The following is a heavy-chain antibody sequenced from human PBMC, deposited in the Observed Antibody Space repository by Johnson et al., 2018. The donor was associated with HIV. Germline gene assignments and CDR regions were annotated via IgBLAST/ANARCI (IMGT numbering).Heavy chain of an antibody. CDR3: ARPSSGWYFDAFDI. CDR1: GFTFDDYG. V-gene: IGHV3-20*04. D-gene: IGHD6-19*01. J-gene: IGHJ3*02. CDR2: INWNGGST. Sequence: VQLVESGGGVVQPGRSLRLSCAASGFTFDDYGMSWVRQAPGKGLEWVSGINWNGGSTYYADSVKGRFTISRDNSKNTLYLQMNSLRAEYTAVYYCARPSSGWYFDAFDIWGQGTMVTVSS.